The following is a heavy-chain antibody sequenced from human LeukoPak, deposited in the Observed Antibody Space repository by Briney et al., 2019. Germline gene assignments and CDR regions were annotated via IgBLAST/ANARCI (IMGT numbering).Heavy chain of an antibody. CDR3: ASSPRYCSSTSCFKSDAFDI. V-gene: IGHV1-69*08. CDR1: GGTFSSYT. CDR2: IIPILGTA. D-gene: IGHD2-2*01. J-gene: IGHJ3*02. Sequence: GSSVKVSCKASGGTFSSYTISWVRQAPGQGLEWMGRIIPILGTANYAQKFQGRVTITADKSTSTAYMELSSLRSEDTAVYYCASSPRYCSSTSCFKSDAFDIWGQGTMVTVSS.